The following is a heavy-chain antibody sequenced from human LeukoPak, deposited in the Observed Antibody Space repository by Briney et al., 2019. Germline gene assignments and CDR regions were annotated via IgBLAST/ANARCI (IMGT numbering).Heavy chain of an antibody. V-gene: IGHV3-30*03. J-gene: IGHJ4*02. CDR1: GFLFSRYG. CDR2: ISYDGSNK. Sequence: GGSLRLSCAASGFLFSRYGIHWVRQAPGKGLEWVTFISYDGSNKYYGDSVKGRFTISRDNSKNTLYLQMNSLRAEDTAVYYCAALRGFDYWGQGTLVTVSS. D-gene: IGHD3-10*01. CDR3: AALRGFDY.